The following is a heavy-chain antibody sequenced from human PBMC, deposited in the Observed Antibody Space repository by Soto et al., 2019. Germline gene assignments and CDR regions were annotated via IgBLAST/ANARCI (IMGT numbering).Heavy chain of an antibody. V-gene: IGHV1-2*04. CDR2: INPNSGGT. J-gene: IGHJ6*02. D-gene: IGHD6-19*01. Sequence: ASVKVSCKASGYTFTGYYMHWVRQAPGQGLEWMGWINPNSGGTNYAQKFQGWVTMTRDTSISTAYMELSRLRSDDTAVYYCARDTGKVAGTDYYYGMDVWGQGTTVTVSS. CDR3: ARDTGKVAGTDYYYGMDV. CDR1: GYTFTGYY.